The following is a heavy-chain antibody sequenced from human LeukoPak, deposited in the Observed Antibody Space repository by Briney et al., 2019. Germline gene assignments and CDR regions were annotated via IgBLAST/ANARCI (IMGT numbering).Heavy chain of an antibody. CDR1: GGSISSYY. CDR2: IYYSGST. J-gene: IGHJ5*02. V-gene: IGHV4-59*01. Sequence: SESLSLTCTVSGGSISSYYWSWIRQPPGKGLEWIGYIYYSGSTNYNPSLKSRVTISVDTSKNQFSLKLSSVTAADTAVYYCARDSSGYLGWFDPWGQGTLVTVSS. CDR3: ARDSSGYLGWFDP. D-gene: IGHD3-22*01.